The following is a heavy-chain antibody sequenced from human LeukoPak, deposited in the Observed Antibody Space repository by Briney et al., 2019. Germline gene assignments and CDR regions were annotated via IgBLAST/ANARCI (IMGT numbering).Heavy chain of an antibody. CDR2: IKSKTDGVTT. D-gene: IGHD5-12*01. V-gene: IGHV3-15*01. CDR1: GFSFKDAW. Sequence: GGSLRLSCAASGFSFKDAWMSWVRQAPGKGLEWVGGIKSKTDGVTTDYAAPVKGRFTISRDDSRNTLYLQLNSLKTEDTALYYCTRIRGYSAYDFNYWGQGTLVTVSS. J-gene: IGHJ4*02. CDR3: TRIRGYSAYDFNY.